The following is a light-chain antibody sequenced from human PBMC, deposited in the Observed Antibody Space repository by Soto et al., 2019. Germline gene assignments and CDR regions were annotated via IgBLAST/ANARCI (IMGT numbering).Light chain of an antibody. CDR2: GAS. V-gene: IGKV3-20*01. J-gene: IGKJ3*01. CDR3: QQYGSSPFT. CDR1: QSVSSSY. Sequence: ESVLTQSPGTLSMSPGERATLSCRASQSVSSSYSAWYQQKPGQAPRLLIDGASSRATGIPDRFSGSGSGRDFTLTISRLEPEDFAVYYCQQYGSSPFTFGPGTKVDIK.